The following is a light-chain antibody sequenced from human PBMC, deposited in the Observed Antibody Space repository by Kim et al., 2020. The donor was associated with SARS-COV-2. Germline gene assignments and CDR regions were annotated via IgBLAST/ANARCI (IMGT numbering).Light chain of an antibody. Sequence: VKITSTLRSGDSSYAIAWHQQQPEKGPGYLMKLNSDGSHSKGDGNPDRFSGSSSGAERYLTITSLQSEDEADYYCQTWGTGIWVFGGGTQLTVL. CDR1: SGDSSYA. CDR2: LNSDGSH. J-gene: IGLJ3*02. V-gene: IGLV4-69*01. CDR3: QTWGTGIWV.